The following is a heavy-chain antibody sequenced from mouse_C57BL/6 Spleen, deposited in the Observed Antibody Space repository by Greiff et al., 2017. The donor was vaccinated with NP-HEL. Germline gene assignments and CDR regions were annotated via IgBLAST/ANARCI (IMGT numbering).Heavy chain of an antibody. CDR2: IDPETGGT. V-gene: IGHV1-15*01. CDR3: TKGGYYYGSSYGFAY. CDR1: GYTFTDYE. J-gene: IGHJ3*01. D-gene: IGHD1-1*01. Sequence: QVQLQQSGAELVRPGASVTLSCKASGYTFTDYEMHWVKQTPVHGLEWIGAIDPETGGTAYNQKFKGKAILTADKSSSTAYMELRSLTSEDSAVYYCTKGGYYYGSSYGFAYWGQGTLVTVSA.